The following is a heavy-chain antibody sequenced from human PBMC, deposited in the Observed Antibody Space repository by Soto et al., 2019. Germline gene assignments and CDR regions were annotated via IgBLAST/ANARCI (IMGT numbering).Heavy chain of an antibody. CDR1: GYSISSGYY. V-gene: IGHV4-38-2*02. J-gene: IGHJ5*02. D-gene: IGHD3-10*01. CDR2: IYHSGST. Sequence: SETLSLTCAVSGYSISSGYYWGWIRQPPGKGLEWIGSIYHSGSTYYNPSLKSRVTISVDTSKNQFSLKLSSVTAADTAVYYCARDRGLYGSGSYYNPNWFDPWGQGTLVTVSS. CDR3: ARDRGLYGSGSYYNPNWFDP.